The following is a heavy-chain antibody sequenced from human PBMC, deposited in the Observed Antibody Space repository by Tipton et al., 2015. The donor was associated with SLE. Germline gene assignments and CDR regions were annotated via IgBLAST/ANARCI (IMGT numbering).Heavy chain of an antibody. Sequence: QLVQSGAEVKKPGESLKISCKGSGYSFTSYRIGWVRQMPGKGLEWMGIIYPGDSDTRYSPSFQGQVTISVDTSKNQFSLKLSSVTAADTAVYYCAREGGKQWLVHDYWGQGTLVTVSS. CDR2: IYPGDSDT. D-gene: IGHD6-19*01. J-gene: IGHJ4*02. CDR1: GYSFTSYR. V-gene: IGHV5-51*03. CDR3: AREGGKQWLVHDY.